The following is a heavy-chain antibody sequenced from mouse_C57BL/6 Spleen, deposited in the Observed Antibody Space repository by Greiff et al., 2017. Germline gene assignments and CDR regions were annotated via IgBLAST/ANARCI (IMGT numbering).Heavy chain of an antibody. CDR2: IDPSDSET. CDR1: GYTFTSYW. D-gene: IGHD1-1*01. CDR3: ARWGDYCSSSYFDD. J-gene: IGHJ2*01. Sequence: QVQLQQPGAELVRPGSSVKLSCKASGYTFTSYWMHWVKQRPIQGLEWIGNIDPSDSETHYNQKFKDKATLTVDKSSSTAYMQLSSLTSADSAVYYCARWGDYCSSSYFDDWGKGTTLTVSS. V-gene: IGHV1-52*01.